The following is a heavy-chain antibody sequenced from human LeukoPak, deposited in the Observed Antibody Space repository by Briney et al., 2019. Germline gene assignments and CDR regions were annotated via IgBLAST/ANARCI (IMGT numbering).Heavy chain of an antibody. CDR1: GGSISVYY. J-gene: IGHJ4*02. V-gene: IGHV4-59*08. CDR3: ARSPPGWYYDNSGQYYFDT. Sequence: PSETLSLTCTVSGGSISVYYWSWIRQSPGKRLEWIAYISFTGNTNYNPSLKSRVTISLDTSKTHFSLTLSSLTAADTAVYYCARSPPGWYYDNSGQYYFDTWGQGALVTVSS. CDR2: ISFTGNT. D-gene: IGHD3-22*01.